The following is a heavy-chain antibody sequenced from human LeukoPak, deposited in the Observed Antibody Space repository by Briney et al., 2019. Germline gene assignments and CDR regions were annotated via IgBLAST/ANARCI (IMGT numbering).Heavy chain of an antibody. D-gene: IGHD3-22*01. Sequence: GGSLRRSCAASGFTVISTYMSWVRQAPGKGLEWVSVIYSGGNTYYADSVKGRFTISRDNSKNTVLLQMNSLRAEDTAVYYCAKVGMLGYYDSSGYHTEYYFDSWGQGTLVTVSS. V-gene: IGHV3-53*01. CDR1: GFTVISTY. CDR3: AKVGMLGYYDSSGYHTEYYFDS. CDR2: IYSGGNT. J-gene: IGHJ4*02.